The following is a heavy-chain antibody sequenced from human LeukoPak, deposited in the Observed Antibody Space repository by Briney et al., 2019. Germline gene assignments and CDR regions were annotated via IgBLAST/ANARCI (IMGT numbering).Heavy chain of an antibody. D-gene: IGHD4-17*01. J-gene: IGHJ4*02. CDR1: GFAAFENYG. Sequence: PGGSLRLSCVGSGFAAFENYGMSWVRQAPGKGLEWVSGINGNGGSTGYADSVKGRFTISRDNAKNALYLQMNSLRAEDTAVYYCARGGTTRFDYWGQGTLVTVSS. CDR2: INGNGGST. CDR3: ARGGTTRFDY. V-gene: IGHV3-20*04.